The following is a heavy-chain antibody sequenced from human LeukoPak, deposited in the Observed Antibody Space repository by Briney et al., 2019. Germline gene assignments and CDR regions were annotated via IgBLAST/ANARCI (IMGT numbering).Heavy chain of an antibody. Sequence: GGFLRLSCAASGFTFSSYAMSWVRQAPGKGLEWVSAISGSGGSTYYADSVKGRFTISRDNSKNTLYLQMNSLRAEDTAVYYCAKVQVLRFLEWLPAPTDYYGMDVWGQGTTVTVSS. CDR2: ISGSGGST. J-gene: IGHJ6*02. CDR1: GFTFSSYA. V-gene: IGHV3-23*01. CDR3: AKVQVLRFLEWLPAPTDYYGMDV. D-gene: IGHD3-3*01.